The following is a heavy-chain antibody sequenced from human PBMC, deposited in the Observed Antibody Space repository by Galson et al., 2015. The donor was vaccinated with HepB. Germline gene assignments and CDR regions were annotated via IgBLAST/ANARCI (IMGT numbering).Heavy chain of an antibody. J-gene: IGHJ4*02. CDR1: GFIFSKAW. V-gene: IGHV3-15*01. Sequence: SLRLSCAASGFIFSKAWMSWVRQAPGKGLDAIGLIKSKTDGGTTDYAAPVKGRFTISRDDSKNTMYLEMNNLKPEDTGVYYCATTPSYWGQGTLVTVSS. CDR2: IKSKTDGGTT. CDR3: ATTPSY.